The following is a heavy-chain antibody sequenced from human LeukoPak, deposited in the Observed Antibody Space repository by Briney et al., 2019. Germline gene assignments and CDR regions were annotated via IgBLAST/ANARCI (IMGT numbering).Heavy chain of an antibody. Sequence: GESLKISCKGSGYSFTNYWISWVCQMPGKGLEWMGRIDPSDSYTNYSPSFQGHVTISADKSITTAYLHWSSLKASDTAMYYCARHRYGSGSSYDYWGQGTLVTVSS. V-gene: IGHV5-10-1*01. D-gene: IGHD3-10*01. CDR3: ARHRYGSGSSYDY. J-gene: IGHJ4*02. CDR2: IDPSDSYT. CDR1: GYSFTNYW.